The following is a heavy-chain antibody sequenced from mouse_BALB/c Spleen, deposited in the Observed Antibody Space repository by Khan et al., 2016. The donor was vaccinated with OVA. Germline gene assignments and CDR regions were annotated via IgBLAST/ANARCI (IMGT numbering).Heavy chain of an antibody. CDR3: ARPPYFSYTLDY. Sequence: QIQLVQSGPELKKPGETVKISCKASGYTFTNYGMNWVKQSPGKALKWMGWINTYTGEPTYADDFKGRFAFSLETSASTAHLQINNLKNEDTATYFCARPPYFSYTLDYWGQGTSVTVSS. J-gene: IGHJ4*01. V-gene: IGHV9-3-1*01. CDR2: INTYTGEP. D-gene: IGHD2-10*01. CDR1: GYTFTNYG.